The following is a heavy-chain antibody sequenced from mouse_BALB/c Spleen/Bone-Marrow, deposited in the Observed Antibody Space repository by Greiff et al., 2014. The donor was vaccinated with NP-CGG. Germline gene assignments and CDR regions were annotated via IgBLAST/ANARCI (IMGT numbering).Heavy chain of an antibody. J-gene: IGHJ4*01. CDR2: IYSGGSNT. V-gene: IGHV5-6*01. CDR3: ARHQRYYAMDY. CDR1: GFTFSSYG. Sequence: EVQLEQSGGDLVKPGGSLKLSCAASGFTFSSYGMSWGSQTPDQRLEWVGTIYSGGSNTYYPDSVKGRFTISRDNAKNTLYLQMSSLKSEDTAMYYCARHQRYYAMDYWGQGTSVTVSS.